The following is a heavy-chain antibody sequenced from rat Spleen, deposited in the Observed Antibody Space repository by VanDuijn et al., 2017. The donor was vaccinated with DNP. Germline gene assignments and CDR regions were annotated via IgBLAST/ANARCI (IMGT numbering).Heavy chain of an antibody. CDR2: ISYDGSST. CDR1: GFNFNDYW. Sequence: EVKLVESGGGLVQPGRSLKLSCAASGFNFNDYWMAWVRQAPTKGLEWVATISYDGSSTYYRDSVKGRFTISRDNAKSTLYLQRDSLRSEDTATYYCAREATEALYWYFDFWGPGTMVTVSS. J-gene: IGHJ1*01. CDR3: AREATEALYWYFDF. V-gene: IGHV5-29*01. D-gene: IGHD1-11*01.